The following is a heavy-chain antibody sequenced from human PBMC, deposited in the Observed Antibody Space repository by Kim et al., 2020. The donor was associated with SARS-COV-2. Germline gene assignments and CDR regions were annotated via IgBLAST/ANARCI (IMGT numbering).Heavy chain of an antibody. CDR3: ARDLGGIRYFDWRVGDDAFDI. CDR2: IIPIFGTA. Sequence: SVKVSCKASGGTFSSYAISWVRQAPGQGLEWMGGIIPIFGTANYAQKFQGRVTITADESTSTAYMELSSLRSEDTAVYYCARDLGGIRYFDWRVGDDAFDIWGQGTMVTVSS. V-gene: IGHV1-69*13. J-gene: IGHJ3*02. D-gene: IGHD3-9*01. CDR1: GGTFSSYA.